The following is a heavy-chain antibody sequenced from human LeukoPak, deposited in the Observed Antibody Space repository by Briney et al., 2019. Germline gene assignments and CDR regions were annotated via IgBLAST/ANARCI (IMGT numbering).Heavy chain of an antibody. J-gene: IGHJ5*02. D-gene: IGHD2-2*01. CDR1: GYTFTSYG. CDR2: ISAYNGNT. Sequence: ASVKVSCKASGYTFTSYGISWVRQAPGQGLEWMGWISAYNGNTNYAQKLQGRVTMTTDTSTSTAYMELRSLRSDDTAVYYCARDEAVGYCSSTSCSNWFDPWGQGTLVTVSS. V-gene: IGHV1-18*01. CDR3: ARDEAVGYCSSTSCSNWFDP.